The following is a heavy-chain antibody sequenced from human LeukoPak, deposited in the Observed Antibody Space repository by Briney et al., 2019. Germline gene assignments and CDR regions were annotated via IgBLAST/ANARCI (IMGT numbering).Heavy chain of an antibody. CDR2: IYYSGST. CDR1: GGSISSGGYY. J-gene: IGHJ4*02. Sequence: PSQTLSLTCTVSGGSISSGGYYWSWIRQHPGKGLEWIGYIYYSGSTYYNPSLKSRVTISEDTSKNQFSLKLSSVTAADTAVYYCVRFCLRSGDYSSLAFDYWGQGTLVTVSS. D-gene: IGHD4-17*01. CDR3: VRFCLRSGDYSSLAFDY. V-gene: IGHV4-31*03.